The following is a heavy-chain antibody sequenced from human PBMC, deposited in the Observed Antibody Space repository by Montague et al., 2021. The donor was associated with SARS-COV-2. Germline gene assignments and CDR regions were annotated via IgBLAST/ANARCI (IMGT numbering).Heavy chain of an antibody. CDR1: GVVELRRRW. CDR3: AGDRGRFWHFDL. CDR2: LFDKNT. V-gene: IGHV4-61*01. D-gene: IGHD5-12*01. Sequence: SETLSLTCTVSGVVELRRRWEEHTSELQSHHDLVCCLLFDKNTKXNPSLKSRVTISVDTSKSPMSLRLNSVTAADTAVYYCAGDRGRFWHFDLWGRGTLVTVSS. J-gene: IGHJ2*01.